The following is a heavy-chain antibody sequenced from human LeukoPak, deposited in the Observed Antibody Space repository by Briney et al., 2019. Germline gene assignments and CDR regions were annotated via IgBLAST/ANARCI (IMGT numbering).Heavy chain of an antibody. V-gene: IGHV1-24*01. D-gene: IGHD3-16*01. CDR3: ATWGWRRSPRWFDP. Sequence: ASVKVSCKVSGYTLTELSMHWVRQAPGKGLEWMGGFDPEDGETIYAQKFQGRVTMTEDTSTDTAYMELSSLRSEDTAVYYCATWGWRRSPRWFDPWGQGTLVTVSS. J-gene: IGHJ5*02. CDR2: FDPEDGET. CDR1: GYTLTELS.